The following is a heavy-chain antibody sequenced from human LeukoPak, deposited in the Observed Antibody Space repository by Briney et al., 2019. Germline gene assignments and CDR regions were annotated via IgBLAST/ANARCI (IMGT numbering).Heavy chain of an antibody. D-gene: IGHD2-2*01. V-gene: IGHV3-7*01. Sequence: PGGSLRLSCAASGLTFNNAWMSWVRQAPGKGLERVANIKKDGSEKYYVDSVKGRFTISRDNAKNSLYLQMNSLRAEDTAVYYCARLGYCGSTSCPRDYWGQGTLVTVSS. CDR3: ARLGYCGSTSCPRDY. J-gene: IGHJ4*02. CDR1: GLTFNNAW. CDR2: IKKDGSEK.